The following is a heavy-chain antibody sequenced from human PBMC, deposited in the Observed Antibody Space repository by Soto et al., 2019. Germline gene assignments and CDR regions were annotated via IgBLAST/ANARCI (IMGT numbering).Heavy chain of an antibody. CDR3: ARVTPLGGYEY. CDR1: GGSISSYY. J-gene: IGHJ4*02. Sequence: SETLSLTCTVSGGSISSYYWSCIRQPPGKGLEWIGYIYYSGSTNYNPSLKSRVTISVDTSKNQFSLKLSSVTAADTAVYYCARVTPLGGYEYWGQGTMVTVSS. V-gene: IGHV4-59*01. CDR2: IYYSGST. D-gene: IGHD2-15*01.